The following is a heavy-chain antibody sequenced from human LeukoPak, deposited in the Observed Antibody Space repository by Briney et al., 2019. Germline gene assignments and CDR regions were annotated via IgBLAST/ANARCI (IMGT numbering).Heavy chain of an antibody. J-gene: IGHJ6*02. Sequence: GESLKISCKGSGYSFTSYWIGWVRQMPGKGLEWMGIIYPGDSDTRYSPSFQGQVTISADKSISTAYLQWSSLKASDTAMYYCARIGGYCSSTSCRYGMDVWGQGTTVTVSS. CDR1: GYSFTSYW. CDR2: IYPGDSDT. V-gene: IGHV5-51*01. D-gene: IGHD2-2*01. CDR3: ARIGGYCSSTSCRYGMDV.